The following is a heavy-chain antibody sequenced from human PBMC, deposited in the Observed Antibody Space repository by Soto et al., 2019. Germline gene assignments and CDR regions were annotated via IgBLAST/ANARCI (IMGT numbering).Heavy chain of an antibody. J-gene: IGHJ5*02. Sequence: TLSLTCTVSGGSFSSGGYYWSWIRQHPGKGLEWIGYIYYSGSTYYNPSLKSRVTISVDTSKNQFSLKLSSVTAADTAVYYGAGVGGINWFSPWGRGTRVPVSS. CDR2: IYYSGST. V-gene: IGHV4-31*03. CDR1: GGSFSSGGYY. CDR3: AGVGGINWFSP. D-gene: IGHD3-16*01.